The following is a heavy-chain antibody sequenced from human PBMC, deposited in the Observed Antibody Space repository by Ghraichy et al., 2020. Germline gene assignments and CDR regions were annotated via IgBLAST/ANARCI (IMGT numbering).Heavy chain of an antibody. CDR3: AREGVSIAAAGTSPIFDY. V-gene: IGHV3-30*04. D-gene: IGHD6-13*01. CDR2: ISYDGSNK. CDR1: GFTFSSYA. J-gene: IGHJ4*02. Sequence: SLNISCAASGFTFSSYAMHWVRQAPGKGLEWVAVISYDGSNKYYADSVKGRFTISRDNSKNTLYLQMNSLRAEDTAVYYCAREGVSIAAAGTSPIFDYWGQGTLVTVSS.